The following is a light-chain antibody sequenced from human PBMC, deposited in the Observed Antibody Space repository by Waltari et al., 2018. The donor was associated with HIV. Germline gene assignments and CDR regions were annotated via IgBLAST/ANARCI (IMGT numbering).Light chain of an antibody. J-gene: IGLJ1*01. CDR2: ANS. CDR1: TSNIGNSY. V-gene: IGLV1-51*01. Sequence: QSVLTQPPSVSAAPGQKVTISCSGSTSNIGNSYVYWYQRLPGTAPKLLIYANSERPSGIPDRFSGSKSGTSATLGITVLQTGDEADYYCGTWDSSLSAVVFGTGTKVTVL. CDR3: GTWDSSLSAVV.